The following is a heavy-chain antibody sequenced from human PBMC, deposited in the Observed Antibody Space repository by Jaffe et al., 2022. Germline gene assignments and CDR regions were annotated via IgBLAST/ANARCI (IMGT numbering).Heavy chain of an antibody. CDR1: GFTFSSYA. J-gene: IGHJ4*02. CDR2: FSGSGGST. D-gene: IGHD5-12*01. V-gene: IGHV3-23*01. CDR3: AKGDWGYGAYDRAWYFDY. Sequence: EVQLLESGGGLVQPGGSLRLSCAASGFTFSSYAMSWVRQAPGKGLEWVSAFSGSGGSTYYADSVKGRFTISRDNSKNTLYLQMNSLRAEDTAVYYCAKGDWGYGAYDRAWYFDYWGQGTLVTVSS.